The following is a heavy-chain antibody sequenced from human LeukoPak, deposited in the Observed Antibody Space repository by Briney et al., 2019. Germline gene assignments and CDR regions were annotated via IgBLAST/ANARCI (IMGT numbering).Heavy chain of an antibody. J-gene: IGHJ4*02. Sequence: PGGSLRLSCAASGFTFSSYAVTWVRQAPGKGLEWVSGITGSGDTTFYADSVKGRFTISRDNSKNTLYLQMHGLRAEDTAVYYCVKDYATIAAAANPLFDYWGQGALVTVSS. CDR1: GFTFSSYA. V-gene: IGHV3-23*01. CDR2: ITGSGDTT. CDR3: VKDYATIAAAANPLFDY. D-gene: IGHD6-13*01.